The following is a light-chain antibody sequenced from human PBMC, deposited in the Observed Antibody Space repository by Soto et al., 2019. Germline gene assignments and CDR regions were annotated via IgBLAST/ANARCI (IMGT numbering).Light chain of an antibody. CDR2: GAS. CDR3: QQYGSSGIT. V-gene: IGKV3-20*01. CDR1: QSVSRSY. J-gene: IGKJ5*01. Sequence: EIVLTQSPGTLSLSPGERATLSCRASQSVSRSYVAWYQQKPGQAPRLRIYGASRRATGIPDRCSGRGAGTDCTRTISRLEPEDFAVYYGQQYGSSGITVGQGTRLEI.